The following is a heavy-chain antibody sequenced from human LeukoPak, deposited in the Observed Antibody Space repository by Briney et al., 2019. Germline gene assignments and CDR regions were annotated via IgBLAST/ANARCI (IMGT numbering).Heavy chain of an antibody. CDR2: IHRDDT. CDR3: ARDGSSRSLQY. CDR1: GFTVSSNY. J-gene: IGHJ1*01. Sequence: GGSLRLSCAASGFTVSSNYMSWVRQTPGKGLEWVSLIHRDDTYYADSVKGRFTISRDNSRNTLYLQMNSLRAEDTAVYYCARDGSSRSLQYWGQGTLVTVSS. V-gene: IGHV3-53*01.